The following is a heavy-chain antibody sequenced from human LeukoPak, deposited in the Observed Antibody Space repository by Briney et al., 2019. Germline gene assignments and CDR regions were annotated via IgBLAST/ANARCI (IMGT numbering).Heavy chain of an antibody. D-gene: IGHD3-16*01. CDR1: GFTFSDYY. Sequence: GGSLRLSCAASGFTFSDYYMSWIRQAPGKGLECVSYIRGSGSDIYYADSVKGRFTISRDNAKNSLYLQMNSLRADDTAVYYCARHQGGPYDYVWGSYEDLMFDHHDAFDIWGQGTMVTVSS. V-gene: IGHV3-11*01. J-gene: IGHJ3*02. CDR3: ARHQGGPYDYVWGSYEDLMFDHHDAFDI. CDR2: IRGSGSDI.